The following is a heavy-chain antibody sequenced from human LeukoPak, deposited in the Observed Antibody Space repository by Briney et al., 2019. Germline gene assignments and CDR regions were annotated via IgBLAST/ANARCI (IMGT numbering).Heavy chain of an antibody. V-gene: IGHV6-1*01. CDR2: TYSRSRWYH. CDR1: GDSVSGNTTA. Sequence: PSQTLSLTCAISGDSVSGNTTAWNWIRQSPSSGLEWLGRTYSRSRWYHDYAVSVTSRISISADTSKNKFSLQLISVTPDDTAIYFCAGGISRFNWFDTWGQGTLVTVSS. CDR3: AGGISRFNWFDT. D-gene: IGHD3-16*01. J-gene: IGHJ5*02.